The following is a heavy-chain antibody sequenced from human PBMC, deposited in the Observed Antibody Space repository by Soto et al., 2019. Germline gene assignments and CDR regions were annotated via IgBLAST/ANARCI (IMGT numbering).Heavy chain of an antibody. D-gene: IGHD3-10*01. V-gene: IGHV4-39*01. CDR3: ARHTGSGSYYIDAFDI. Sequence: QLLESGPGLVKPSETLSLTCTVSGGSISSSSYYWGWIRQPPGKGLEWIGSIYYSGSTYYNPSLKSRVTISVDTSKNQFSLKLSSVTAADTAVYYCARHTGSGSYYIDAFDIWGQGTMVTVSS. CDR1: GGSISSSSYY. J-gene: IGHJ3*02. CDR2: IYYSGST.